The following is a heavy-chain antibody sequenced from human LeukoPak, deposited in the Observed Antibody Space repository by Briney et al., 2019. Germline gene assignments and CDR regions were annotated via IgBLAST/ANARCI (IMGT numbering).Heavy chain of an antibody. D-gene: IGHD2-21*02. J-gene: IGHJ4*02. V-gene: IGHV1-18*04. CDR2: ISIYTGNT. CDR3: ARVRGTALTAYPGYFDY. Sequence: ASVKVSCKASGYTFNSYGISWVRQAPGQGLEWMGWISIYTGNTKYGEKFQGRATMTRDTSTSTAYLEVRSLSSDDTAVYYCARVRGTALTAYPGYFDYWGQGTLVTASS. CDR1: GYTFNSYG.